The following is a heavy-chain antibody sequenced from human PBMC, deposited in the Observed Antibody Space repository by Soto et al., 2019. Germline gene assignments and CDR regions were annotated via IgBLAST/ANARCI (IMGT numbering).Heavy chain of an antibody. CDR1: GGTFSSYA. D-gene: IGHD3-22*01. J-gene: IGHJ4*02. Sequence: SVKVSCKASGGTFSSYAISWVRQAPGQGLEWMGGIIPIFGTANYAQKFQGRVTITADESTSTAYMELSSLRSEDTAVYYCARDVGSIYDSSGYYYFDYWGQGTLVPVSS. CDR3: ARDVGSIYDSSGYYYFDY. CDR2: IIPIFGTA. V-gene: IGHV1-69*13.